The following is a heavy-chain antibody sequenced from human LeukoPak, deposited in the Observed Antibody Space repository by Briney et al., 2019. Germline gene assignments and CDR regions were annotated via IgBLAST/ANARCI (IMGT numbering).Heavy chain of an antibody. D-gene: IGHD3-3*01. CDR3: ARDRRSFWSGPSYGMDV. V-gene: IGHV4-59*01. Sequence: SETLSITCTVSGGSISSYYWSWIRQPPGKGLEWIGYIYYSGSTNYNPSLKSRVTISVDTSKNQFSLKLSSVTAADTAVYYCARDRRSFWSGPSYGMDVWGQGTTVTVSS. J-gene: IGHJ6*02. CDR2: IYYSGST. CDR1: GGSISSYY.